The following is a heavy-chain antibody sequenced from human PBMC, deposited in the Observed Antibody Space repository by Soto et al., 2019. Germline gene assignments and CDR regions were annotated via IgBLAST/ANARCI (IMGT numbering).Heavy chain of an antibody. Sequence: EVQLVESGGGRVKPGGSLRLSCAASGFTFSSYSMNWVRQAPGKGLEWVSSISSSSSYIYYADSVKGRFTISRDNAKNSLYLQMNSLRAEDTAVYYCATLLRGGYDYGYFDYWGQGTLVTVSS. D-gene: IGHD5-12*01. J-gene: IGHJ4*02. CDR2: ISSSSSYI. CDR3: ATLLRGGYDYGYFDY. V-gene: IGHV3-21*01. CDR1: GFTFSSYS.